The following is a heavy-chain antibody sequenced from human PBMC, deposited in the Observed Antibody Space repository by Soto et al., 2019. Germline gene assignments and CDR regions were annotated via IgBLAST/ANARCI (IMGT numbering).Heavy chain of an antibody. D-gene: IGHD3-10*01. CDR3: AKDSYYGSGSYYYYMDV. Sequence: GGSLRLSCAASGFTFSSYAMSWVRQAPGKGLEWVSAISGSGGSTYYADSVKGRFTISRDNSKNTLYLQMNSLRAEDTAVYYCAKDSYYGSGSYYYYMDVWGKGTTVTVSS. CDR2: ISGSGGST. CDR1: GFTFSSYA. J-gene: IGHJ6*03. V-gene: IGHV3-23*01.